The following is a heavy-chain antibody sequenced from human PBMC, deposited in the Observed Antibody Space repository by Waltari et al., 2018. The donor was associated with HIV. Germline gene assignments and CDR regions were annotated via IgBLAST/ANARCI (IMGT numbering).Heavy chain of an antibody. D-gene: IGHD4-17*01. V-gene: IGHV4-61*02. CDR1: GGPISSRRYY. Sequence: QVQLQESGPGLVKPSQTLSLTCTVSGGPISSRRYYWSWIRQPAGKGLEWIGRIYTSGSTNDNPSLKSRVTISVDTSKNQFSLKLSSVTAADTAVYYCARERSGTVTTYDAFDIWGQGTMVTVSS. CDR2: IYTSGST. J-gene: IGHJ3*02. CDR3: ARERSGTVTTYDAFDI.